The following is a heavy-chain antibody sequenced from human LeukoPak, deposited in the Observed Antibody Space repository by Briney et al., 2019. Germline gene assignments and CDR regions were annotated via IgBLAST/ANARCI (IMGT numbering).Heavy chain of an antibody. CDR3: ARSMSAADY. CDR2: ISSSGTTI. Sequence: GGSLRLSCAASGFTFSSYEMNWVRQAPGKGLEWISYISSSGTTIYYADSVKGRFTISRDNAKNSLSLQMNSLRAEDAAVYYCARSMSAADYWGQGTLVTVSS. J-gene: IGHJ4*02. D-gene: IGHD6-13*01. CDR1: GFTFSSYE. V-gene: IGHV3-48*03.